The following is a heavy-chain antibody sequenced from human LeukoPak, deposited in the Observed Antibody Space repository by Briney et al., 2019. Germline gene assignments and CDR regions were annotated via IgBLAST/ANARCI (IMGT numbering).Heavy chain of an antibody. V-gene: IGHV3-48*03. CDR2: ISSSGSTI. D-gene: IGHD3-10*01. CDR1: GFTFSSYE. CDR3: ARDGPHLTGELPQDRYYYYYMDV. J-gene: IGHJ6*03. Sequence: GGPLRLSCAASGFTFSSYEMNWVRQAPGKGLEWVSYISSSGSTIYYAVSVKGRFTISRDNAKNSLYLQMNSLRAEDTAVYYCARDGPHLTGELPQDRYYYYYMDVWGKGTTVTISS.